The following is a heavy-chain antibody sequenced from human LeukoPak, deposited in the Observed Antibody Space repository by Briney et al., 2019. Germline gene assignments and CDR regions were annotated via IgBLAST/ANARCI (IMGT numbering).Heavy chain of an antibody. D-gene: IGHD5-18*01. Sequence: GGSLRLSCTASVFTFGDYAMSCVRQAPGKGLEWVGFIRSKAYGGTTEYAASVKGRFTISRDDSKSIAYLQMNSLKTEDTAVYYCTRGGYSSDYWGQGTLVTVSS. CDR1: VFTFGDYA. CDR3: TRGGYSSDY. V-gene: IGHV3-49*04. J-gene: IGHJ4*02. CDR2: IRSKAYGGTT.